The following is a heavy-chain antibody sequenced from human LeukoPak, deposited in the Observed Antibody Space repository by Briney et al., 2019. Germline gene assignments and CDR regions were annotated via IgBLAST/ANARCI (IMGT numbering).Heavy chain of an antibody. V-gene: IGHV1-3*01. CDR1: GYTFTSYA. CDR3: ARGWGGDCYHVH. D-gene: IGHD2-21*02. Sequence: ASVKVSCKASGYTFTSYAMHWVRQAPGQRLEWMGWIYGGNGNTKYSQKFQGRVSITRDTSASTVYMELSSLGSEDTAVYYCARGWGGDCYHVHWGQGSLVTVSS. CDR2: IYGGNGNT. J-gene: IGHJ4*02.